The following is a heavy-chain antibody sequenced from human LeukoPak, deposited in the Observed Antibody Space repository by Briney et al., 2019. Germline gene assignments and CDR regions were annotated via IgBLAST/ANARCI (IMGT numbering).Heavy chain of an antibody. D-gene: IGHD1-26*01. J-gene: IGHJ4*02. CDR1: GFTFSGSA. CDR2: IGNKASNYAT. V-gene: IGHV3-73*01. Sequence: GGSLRLSCAASGFTFSGSAMHWVRQASGKGLEWVGHIGNKASNYATEYAASLKGRFTISRDDSKDTAYLQVNSLRAEDTAVYYCAKERLGAGGFDYWGQGTLVTVSS. CDR3: AKERLGAGGFDY.